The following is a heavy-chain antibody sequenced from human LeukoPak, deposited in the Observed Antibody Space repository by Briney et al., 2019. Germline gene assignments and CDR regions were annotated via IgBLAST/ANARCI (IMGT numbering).Heavy chain of an antibody. J-gene: IGHJ5*02. V-gene: IGHV4-39*01. CDR2: IYYSGST. Sequence: SETLSLTCTVSGGSISSSSYYWGWIRQPPGKGLEWIGSIYYSGSTYYNPSLKSRVTISVDTSKNQFSLKLSSVTAADTAVYYCVRHIPQELRFLEWLLNNWFDPWGQGTLVTVSS. CDR1: GGSISSSSYY. D-gene: IGHD3-3*01. CDR3: VRHIPQELRFLEWLLNNWFDP.